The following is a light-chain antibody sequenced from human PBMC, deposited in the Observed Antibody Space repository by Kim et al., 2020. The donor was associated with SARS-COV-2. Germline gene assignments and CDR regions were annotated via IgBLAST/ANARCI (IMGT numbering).Light chain of an antibody. V-gene: IGLV2-14*03. CDR3: SSYRSSGYV. CDR2: DVF. J-gene: IGLJ1*01. CDR1: SSDVGGYNY. Sequence: QSVVTQPAPVSGSPGQSITISCTGTSSDVGGYNYVSWYQQYPGKAPKLMIYDVFKRPSGVSNRFSGSKSGNTASLTISGLQAEDEADYYCSSYRSSGYVFGTGTKVTVL.